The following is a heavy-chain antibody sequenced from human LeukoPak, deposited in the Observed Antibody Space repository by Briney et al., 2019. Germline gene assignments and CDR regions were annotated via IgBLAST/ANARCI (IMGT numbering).Heavy chain of an antibody. J-gene: IGHJ6*02. Sequence: PSETLSLTCAVPGGSFRGYYWSWIRQPPGKGLEWIGEINHSGSTNYNPSLKSRVTISVDTSKNQFSLKLSSVTAADTAVYYCARGRRKYYYGSGRSSHYYYGMDVWGQGTTVTVSS. D-gene: IGHD3-10*01. CDR3: ARGRRKYYYGSGRSSHYYYGMDV. CDR2: INHSGST. CDR1: GGSFRGYY. V-gene: IGHV4-34*01.